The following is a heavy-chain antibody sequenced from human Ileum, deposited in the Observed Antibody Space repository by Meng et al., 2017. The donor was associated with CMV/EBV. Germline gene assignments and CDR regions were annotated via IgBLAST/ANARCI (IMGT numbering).Heavy chain of an antibody. D-gene: IGHD3-10*01. V-gene: IGHV3-7*01. CDR2: INEDGRDK. CDR1: GLTFSSYW. Sequence: SCASSGLTFSSYWMTWVRQAPGKGLEWVANINEDGRDKYYVDSVKGRFTISRDNAKNSLYLPMNRLSAEDTAVYYCARDPHFGALDYWGQGTLVTVSS. CDR3: ARDPHFGALDY. J-gene: IGHJ4*02.